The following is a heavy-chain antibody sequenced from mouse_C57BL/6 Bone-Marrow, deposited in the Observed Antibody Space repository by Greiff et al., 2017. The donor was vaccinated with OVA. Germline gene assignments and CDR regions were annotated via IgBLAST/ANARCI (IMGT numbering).Heavy chain of an antibody. Sequence: QVQLQQPGAELVKPGASVKLSCKASGYTFTSYWMHWVKQRPGQGLEWIGMIHPNSGSTNYNEKFKSKATLTVDKSSSTAYMQRSSLTSEDSAVYYGAREMDWDRYFDVWGTGTAVTVSS. CDR1: GYTFTSYW. D-gene: IGHD4-1*01. J-gene: IGHJ1*03. CDR2: IHPNSGST. CDR3: AREMDWDRYFDV. V-gene: IGHV1-64*01.